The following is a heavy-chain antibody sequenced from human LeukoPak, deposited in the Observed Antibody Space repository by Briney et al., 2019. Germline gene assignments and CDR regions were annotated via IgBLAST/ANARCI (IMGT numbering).Heavy chain of an antibody. CDR1: GFTFKNYA. J-gene: IGHJ4*02. Sequence: GGSLRLSCSASGFTFKNYAMHWVRQAPGKGLEYVSAISYNGDSTYYADSVKGRFTISRDSSKNTVDLQMSSLRAEDTAVYYYVKRDGRKTDDSGWQYYFDYWGQGTLVTVSS. V-gene: IGHV3-64D*06. D-gene: IGHD6-19*01. CDR2: ISYNGDST. CDR3: VKRDGRKTDDSGWQYYFDY.